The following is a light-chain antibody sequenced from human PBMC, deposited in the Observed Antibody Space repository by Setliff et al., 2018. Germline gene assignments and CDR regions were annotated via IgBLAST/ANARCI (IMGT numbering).Light chain of an antibody. CDR2: EVN. Sequence: QSALTQPASVSGSPGQSITISCAGTSSDVGSYHLVSWYQQHPGKAPKLMIYEVNNRPSVVSNRFSGSKSGNTASLTISGLQAEDEGDYYCCSYVTGWTLALGGGTKVNVL. V-gene: IGLV2-23*02. CDR1: SSDVGSYHL. J-gene: IGLJ2*01. CDR3: CSYVTGWTLA.